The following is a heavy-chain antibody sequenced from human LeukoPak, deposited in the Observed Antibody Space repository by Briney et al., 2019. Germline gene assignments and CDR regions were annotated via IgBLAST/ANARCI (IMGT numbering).Heavy chain of an antibody. V-gene: IGHV3-74*01. CDR1: GPTFSSYW. J-gene: IGHJ4*02. D-gene: IGHD3-16*01. CDR2: INSDGSST. CDR3: ARVYAVGVSRGHFDY. Sequence: GGSLRLSCAASGPTFSSYWMHWVRQAPGKGLVWVSRINSDGSSTSYADSVKGRFTISRDNAKNTLYLQMNSLRAEDTAVYYCARVYAVGVSRGHFDYWGQGTLVTVSS.